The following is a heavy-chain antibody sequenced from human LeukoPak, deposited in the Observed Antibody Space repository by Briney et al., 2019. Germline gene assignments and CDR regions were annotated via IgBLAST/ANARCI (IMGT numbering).Heavy chain of an antibody. J-gene: IGHJ4*02. CDR1: GYSFTSYG. CDR2: ISTYNGNT. V-gene: IGHV1-18*01. Sequence: ASVKVSCKASGYSFTSYGISWVRQAPGQGLEWMGWISTYNGNTNYAQKLQGRVTMTTDTSTSTAYMELRSLRSDDTAVYYCARHYCSGGSCHGVFDYWGQGTLVTVSS. D-gene: IGHD2-15*01. CDR3: ARHYCSGGSCHGVFDY.